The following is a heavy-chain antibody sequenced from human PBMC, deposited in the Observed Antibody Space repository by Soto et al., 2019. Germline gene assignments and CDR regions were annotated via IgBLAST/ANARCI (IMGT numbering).Heavy chain of an antibody. CDR2: ISDGGST. J-gene: IGHJ3*02. D-gene: IGHD3-10*01. CDR3: ARAYLEEGLWFGELFSAFDI. V-gene: IGHV4-59*12. Sequence: SETLSLTCNVSGGSIYTYYWNWIRQSPGKGLEWIGYISDGGSTYYNPSLKSRVTISVDTSKNQFSLKLSSVTAADTAVYYCARAYLEEGLWFGELFSAFDIWGQGTMVTVSS. CDR1: GGSIYTYY.